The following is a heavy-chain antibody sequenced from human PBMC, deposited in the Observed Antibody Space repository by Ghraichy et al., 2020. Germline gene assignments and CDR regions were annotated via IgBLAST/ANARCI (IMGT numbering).Heavy chain of an antibody. J-gene: IGHJ4*02. Sequence: GGSLRLSCAASGFTFSSYAMSWVRQAPGKGLEWVSAISGSGGSTYYADSVKGRFTISRDNSKNTLYLQMNSLRAEDTAVYYCAKHLGGPYIVVVVAPLDYWGQGTLVTVSS. CDR3: AKHLGGPYIVVVVAPLDY. V-gene: IGHV3-23*01. CDR2: ISGSGGST. CDR1: GFTFSSYA. D-gene: IGHD2-15*01.